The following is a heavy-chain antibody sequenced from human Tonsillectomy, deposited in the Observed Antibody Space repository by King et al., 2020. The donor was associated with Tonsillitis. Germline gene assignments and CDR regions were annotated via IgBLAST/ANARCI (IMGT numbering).Heavy chain of an antibody. CDR3: ARQGRGYSAYVWALDY. V-gene: IGHV4-59*08. CDR1: GGSISSNY. CDR2: IDYSGNT. Sequence: QLQESGPGLVKPSETLSLTCTVSGGSISSNYWSWIRQPPGKGLEWIGYIDYSGNTNYNPSLKSRVTISVDTSKYQFSLKLSSVTAADTAVYYCARQGRGYSAYVWALDYWGQGTLVTVSS. J-gene: IGHJ4*02. D-gene: IGHD5-12*01.